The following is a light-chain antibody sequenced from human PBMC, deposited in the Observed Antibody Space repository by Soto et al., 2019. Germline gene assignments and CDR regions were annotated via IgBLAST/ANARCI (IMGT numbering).Light chain of an antibody. V-gene: IGKV1-39*01. CDR1: QSISTY. Sequence: DIQMTQSPSSLSASVGDRVTITCRTSQSISTYLSWFQQKPGEAPRLLMYSASSLPSGVPSRFIGSGSRTDFSLTISSLQPEDFATYYGQQNYSPPLSFGGGTKVEV. J-gene: IGKJ4*01. CDR2: SAS. CDR3: QQNYSPPLS.